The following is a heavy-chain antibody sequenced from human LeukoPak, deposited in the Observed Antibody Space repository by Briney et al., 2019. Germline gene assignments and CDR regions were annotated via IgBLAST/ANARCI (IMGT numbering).Heavy chain of an antibody. D-gene: IGHD3-3*01. CDR1: GYTFTGYY. CDR2: INPNSGGT. CDR3: ARGGADYYDFWSGHSAFDY. V-gene: IGHV1-2*02. J-gene: IGHJ4*02. Sequence: ASVKVSCKASGYTFTGYYMHWVRQAPGQGLEWMGWINPNSGGTNYAQKFQGRVTMTRDTSISTAYMELRSLRSDDTAAYYCARGGADYYDFWSGHSAFDYWGQGTLVTVSS.